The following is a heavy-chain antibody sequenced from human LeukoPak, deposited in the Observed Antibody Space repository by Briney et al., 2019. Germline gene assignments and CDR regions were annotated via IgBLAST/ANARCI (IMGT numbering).Heavy chain of an antibody. D-gene: IGHD3-9*01. V-gene: IGHV1-46*03. J-gene: IGHJ2*01. CDR1: GYTFTSYY. Sequence: ASVKVSCKASGYTFTSYYMHWVRQAPGQGLEWMGIINPSGGSTSYAQKFQGRVTMTRDTSTSTVYMELSSLRSEDTAVYYCARDSRLNHILTGSIGPYWYFDLWGRGTLVTVSP. CDR3: ARDSRLNHILTGSIGPYWYFDL. CDR2: INPSGGST.